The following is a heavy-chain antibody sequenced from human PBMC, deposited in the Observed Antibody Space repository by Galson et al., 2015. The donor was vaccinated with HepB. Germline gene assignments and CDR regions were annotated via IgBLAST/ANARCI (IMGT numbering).Heavy chain of an antibody. Sequence: SLRLSCAASGFAFSSYGMHWFRQAPGKGLEWVAVIYYDGTSKYYAESAKGRFSISRDNSKNTLPLQVSSLRVEDTAVYYCARDGGSGSTPSVTTKNNNYYFGMDVWGQGTTVTVSS. CDR3: ARDGGSGSTPSVTTKNNNYYFGMDV. CDR1: GFAFSSYG. V-gene: IGHV3-33*01. J-gene: IGHJ6*02. D-gene: IGHD3-10*01. CDR2: IYYDGTSK.